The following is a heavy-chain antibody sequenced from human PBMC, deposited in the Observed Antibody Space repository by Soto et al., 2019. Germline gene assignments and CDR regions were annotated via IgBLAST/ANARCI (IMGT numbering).Heavy chain of an antibody. V-gene: IGHV1-69*13. CDR1: GGTFSRYA. CDR3: AKDGGQEGDYYDSSGYYQKAIAFDY. D-gene: IGHD3-22*01. Sequence: SVKVSCKASGGTFSRYAISWVRQAPGQGLEWMGGIFPIFGTANYAQKFQGRVTITADEAKSTAYMELSSLRSEDTAGYYCAKDGGQEGDYYDSSGYYQKAIAFDYWGQGTLVTVSS. CDR2: IFPIFGTA. J-gene: IGHJ4*02.